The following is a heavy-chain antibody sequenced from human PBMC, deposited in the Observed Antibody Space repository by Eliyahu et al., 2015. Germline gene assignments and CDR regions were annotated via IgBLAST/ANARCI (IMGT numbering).Heavy chain of an antibody. J-gene: IGHJ6*02. CDR2: IGSDFNT. D-gene: IGHD3-10*01. V-gene: IGHV3-23*01. Sequence: EVQLLESGGALVQPGGSLRLSCAASGFTFSSYAMGWVRQAPGKGLQWVSLIGSDFNTYNADSVKGRFTISRDNSKNTVYLQMNSLRAEDTAVYYCAKDVRFGGGGMGAWGQGTTVTVSS. CDR1: GFTFSSYA. CDR3: AKDVRFGGGGMGA.